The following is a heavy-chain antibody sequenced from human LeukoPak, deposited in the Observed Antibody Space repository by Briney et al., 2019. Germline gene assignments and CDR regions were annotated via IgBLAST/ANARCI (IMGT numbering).Heavy chain of an antibody. D-gene: IGHD1-26*01. CDR3: AGAGWELRYYFDY. V-gene: IGHV4-59*12. CDR2: IYYSGST. CDR1: GGSFSSYY. J-gene: IGHJ4*02. Sequence: SETLSLTCTVSGGSFSSYYWSWIRQPPGKGLEWIGYIYYSGSTSYNPSLKSRVTISVDTSKNQFSLKLSSVTAADTAVYYCAGAGWELRYYFDYWGQGTLVTVSS.